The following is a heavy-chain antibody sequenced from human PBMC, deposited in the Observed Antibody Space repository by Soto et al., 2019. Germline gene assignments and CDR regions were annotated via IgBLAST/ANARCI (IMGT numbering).Heavy chain of an antibody. J-gene: IGHJ5*02. V-gene: IGHV3-7*01. CDR2: IKQDGSEK. Sequence: QAGGSLRLSCAASGFTFSSYWMSWVRQAPGKGLEWVANIKQDGSEKCYVDSVKGRFTISRDNAKNSLYLQMNSLRAEDTAVYYCASLAAAGARRPKHNWFDPWGQGTLVTVSS. D-gene: IGHD6-13*01. CDR3: ASLAAAGARRPKHNWFDP. CDR1: GFTFSSYW.